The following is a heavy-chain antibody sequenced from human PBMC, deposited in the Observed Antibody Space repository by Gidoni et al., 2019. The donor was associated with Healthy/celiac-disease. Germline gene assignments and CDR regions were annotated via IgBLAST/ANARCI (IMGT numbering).Heavy chain of an antibody. Sequence: QVQLVQSGAEVKKPGASVKVSCKASGYTFTGYYMHWVRQAPGQGLEWMGWINPNSGGTNYAQKFQGRVTMTRDTSISTAYMELSRLRSDDTAVYYCARGRVGITIFGVENYYYMDVWGKGTTVTVSS. D-gene: IGHD3-3*01. CDR1: GYTFTGYY. CDR3: ARGRVGITIFGVENYYYMDV. J-gene: IGHJ6*03. V-gene: IGHV1-2*02. CDR2: INPNSGGT.